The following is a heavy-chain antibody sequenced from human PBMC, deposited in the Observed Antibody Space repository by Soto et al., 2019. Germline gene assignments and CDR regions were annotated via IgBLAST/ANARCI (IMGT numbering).Heavy chain of an antibody. Sequence: GGSLKLSCAASGSTVSTYRLHSVRPAPSKRLEWVTLISYDAISEYYVDSVKGRFTISRDNSKNTLYLQMNSLRLEDTAVYYCAKDRGSGYYGSIDYWGQGTLVTVSS. CDR1: GSTVSTYR. CDR3: AKDRGSGYYGSIDY. V-gene: IGHV3-30*18. D-gene: IGHD3-10*01. J-gene: IGHJ4*02. CDR2: ISYDAISE.